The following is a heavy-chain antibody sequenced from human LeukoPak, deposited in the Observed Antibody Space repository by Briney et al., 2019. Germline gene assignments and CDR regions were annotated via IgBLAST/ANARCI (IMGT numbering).Heavy chain of an antibody. CDR2: ISAYDGNR. CDR3: ARGRSLWFGELLFSAFDI. J-gene: IGHJ3*02. V-gene: IGHV1-18*01. Sequence: ASVKVSCKASGYTFTSYGINWVRLIPGQGLEWMGWISAYDGNRNYAQKFQGRVTMTRDTSISTAYMGLSRLRSDDTAVYYCARGRSLWFGELLFSAFDIWGQGTMVTVSS. CDR1: GYTFTSYG. D-gene: IGHD3-10*01.